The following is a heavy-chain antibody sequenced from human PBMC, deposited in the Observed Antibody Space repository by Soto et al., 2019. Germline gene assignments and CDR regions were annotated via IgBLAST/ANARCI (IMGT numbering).Heavy chain of an antibody. D-gene: IGHD6-19*01. CDR2: IYYSGST. CDR1: GGSISSYY. J-gene: IGHJ4*02. Sequence: SETLSLTCTVSGGSISSYYWSWIRQPPGKGLEWIGYIYYSGSTNYNPSLKSRVTIAVDTSKNQFSLKLSSGTAADTAVYYCASGGVAGSQYYFDYWGRGTLVTVSS. V-gene: IGHV4-59*01. CDR3: ASGGVAGSQYYFDY.